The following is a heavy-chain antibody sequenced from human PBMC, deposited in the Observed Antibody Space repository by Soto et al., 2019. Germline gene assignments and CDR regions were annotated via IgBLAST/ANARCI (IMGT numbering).Heavy chain of an antibody. CDR1: GGSISSYY. CDR3: ARASSIAARARLAP. Sequence: PSETLSLTCTVSGGSISSYYWSWIRQPPGKGLEWIGYIYYSGSTNYNPSLKSRVTISVDTSKNQFSLKLRSVTAADTAVYYCARASSIAARARLAPWGQGTLVIVSS. J-gene: IGHJ5*02. V-gene: IGHV4-59*01. CDR2: IYYSGST. D-gene: IGHD6-6*01.